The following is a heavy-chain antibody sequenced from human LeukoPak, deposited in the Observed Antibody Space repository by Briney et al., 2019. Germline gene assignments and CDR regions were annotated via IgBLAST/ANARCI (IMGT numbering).Heavy chain of an antibody. CDR2: IYTSGST. J-gene: IGHJ4*02. V-gene: IGHV4-4*07. Sequence: SETLSLTCTVSGGSISSYYWSWIRQPAGKGLEWIGRIYTSGSTNYNPSLKSRVTMSVDTSKNQFSLKLSSVTAADTAVYYCARVMPSRVVAATVGFDYWGQGTLVTVSS. D-gene: IGHD2-15*01. CDR1: GGSISSYY. CDR3: ARVMPSRVVAATVGFDY.